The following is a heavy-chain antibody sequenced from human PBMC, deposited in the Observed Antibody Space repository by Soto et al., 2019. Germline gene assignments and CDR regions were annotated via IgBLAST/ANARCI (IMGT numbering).Heavy chain of an antibody. CDR3: AKRGCGSQFDY. CDR2: ISGSGGST. V-gene: IGHV3-23*01. D-gene: IGHD1-26*01. J-gene: IGHJ4*02. Sequence: EVQLLESGGGLVQPGGSLRLYCAASGLTFSSYAMSWVRQAPGKGLEWVSVISGSGGSTYYADSVKGRFTISRDNSKNTLYLQMNSLRAEDTAVYSCAKRGCGSQFDYWGQGTLVTVSS. CDR1: GLTFSSYA.